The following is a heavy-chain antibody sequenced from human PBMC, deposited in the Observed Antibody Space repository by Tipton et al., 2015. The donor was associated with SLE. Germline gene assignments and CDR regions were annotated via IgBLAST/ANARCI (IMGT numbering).Heavy chain of an antibody. CDR1: GGSINSHY. Sequence: TLSLTCSVSGGSINSHYWIWIRQPPGKGLEWIGYISYGGSTYYNPSLKSRVTISVDTSKNQFSLKLSSVTAADTAVYYCTTARTYYGSGLMDVWGQGTTVTVSS. J-gene: IGHJ6*02. CDR3: TTARTYYGSGLMDV. V-gene: IGHV4-59*11. D-gene: IGHD3-10*01. CDR2: ISYGGST.